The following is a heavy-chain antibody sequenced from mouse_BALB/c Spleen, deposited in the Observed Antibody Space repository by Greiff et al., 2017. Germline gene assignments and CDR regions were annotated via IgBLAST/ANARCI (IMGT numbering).Heavy chain of an antibody. Sequence: VHLVESGPGLVAPSQSLSITCTVSGFSLTSYDISWIRQPPGKGLEWLGVIWTGGGTNYNSAFMSRLSISKDNSKSQVFLKMNSLQTDDTAIYYCVRERGYAYFDVWGAGTTVTVSS. CDR3: VRERGYAYFDV. J-gene: IGHJ1*01. CDR2: IWTGGGT. CDR1: GFSLTSYD. D-gene: IGHD2-2*01. V-gene: IGHV2-9-2*01.